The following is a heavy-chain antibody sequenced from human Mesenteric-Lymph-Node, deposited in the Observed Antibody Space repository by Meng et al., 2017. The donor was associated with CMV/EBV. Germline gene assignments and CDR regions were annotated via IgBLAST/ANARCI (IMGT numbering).Heavy chain of an antibody. CDR2: ISSSGSTI. CDR3: ARADTYYYDRSGYYPGY. J-gene: IGHJ4*02. V-gene: IGHV3-48*04. D-gene: IGHD3-22*01. CDR1: GFTFSSYG. Sequence: GESLKISCAASGFTFSSYGMHWVRQAPGKGLEWVSYISSSGSTIYYADSVKGRFTISRDNAKNSLYLQMNSLRAEDTAVYYCARADTYYYDRSGYYPGYWGQGTLVTVSS.